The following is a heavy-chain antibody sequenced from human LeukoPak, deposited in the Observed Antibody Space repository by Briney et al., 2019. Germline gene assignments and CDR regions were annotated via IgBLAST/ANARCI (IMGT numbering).Heavy chain of an antibody. D-gene: IGHD4-23*01. Sequence: GGSLRLSCAASGFTFSSYAMSWVRQAPGKGLEWVSAISGSGGSTYYADSVKGRFTISRDNSKNTLYLQMNSLRPEDTAVYYCTKVTTVVIPNNAFDIWGQGTMVTVSS. J-gene: IGHJ3*02. CDR1: GFTFSSYA. V-gene: IGHV3-23*01. CDR2: ISGSGGST. CDR3: TKVTTVVIPNNAFDI.